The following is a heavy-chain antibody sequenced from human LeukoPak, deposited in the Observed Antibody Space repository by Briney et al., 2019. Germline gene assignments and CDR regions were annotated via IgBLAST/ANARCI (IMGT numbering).Heavy chain of an antibody. V-gene: IGHV4-34*01. CDR1: GGSFSGYY. CDR2: INHSGST. Sequence: SETLSLTCAVYGGSFSGYYWSWIRQPPGKGLEWIGGINHSGSTNYNPSLKSRVTISVDTSKNQFSLKLSSVTAADTAVYYCARGRGYSSSWYLLAGNWFDPWGQGTLVTVSS. CDR3: ARGRGYSSSWYLLAGNWFDP. D-gene: IGHD6-13*01. J-gene: IGHJ5*02.